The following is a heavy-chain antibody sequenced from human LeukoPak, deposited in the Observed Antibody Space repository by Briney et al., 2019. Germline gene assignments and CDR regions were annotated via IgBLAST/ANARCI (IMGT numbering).Heavy chain of an antibody. Sequence: PGGSLRLSCAASGFTFNTHGMHWVRQAPGKGLEWVAAIWFDGSVKHYSDAVKGRFTISRDNSLDTLYLQMNSLRVEDTAMYYCAKDTAIQFLEPAFWGKGTLVTVSS. V-gene: IGHV3-33*06. J-gene: IGHJ4*02. CDR2: IWFDGSVK. CDR1: GFTFNTHG. D-gene: IGHD3-3*01. CDR3: AKDTAIQFLEPAF.